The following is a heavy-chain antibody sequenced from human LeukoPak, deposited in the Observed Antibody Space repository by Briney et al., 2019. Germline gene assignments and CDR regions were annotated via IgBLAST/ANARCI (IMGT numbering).Heavy chain of an antibody. Sequence: SETLSLTCSVSGGSISSHYWSWIRQPPGKGLEWIGYIYYSGSTNYNPSLKSRVTISVHTSKNQFSLKLSSVTAADTAVYYCASHLSYYDSSESYLNWVFDYWGQGTLVTVSS. CDR2: IYYSGST. D-gene: IGHD3-22*01. CDR1: GGSISSHY. CDR3: ASHLSYYDSSESYLNWVFDY. V-gene: IGHV4-59*08. J-gene: IGHJ4*02.